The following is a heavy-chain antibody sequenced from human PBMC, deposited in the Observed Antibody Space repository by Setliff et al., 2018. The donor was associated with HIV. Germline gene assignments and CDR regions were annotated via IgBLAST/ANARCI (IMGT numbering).Heavy chain of an antibody. CDR1: GGSIGGCS. Sequence: SETLSLTCSVSGGSIGGCSWGWIRQSPGKGLEWIGYIYPSTSANYNPSLKSRVRILLDTSKNQFSLRLTSVTAADTAVYFCARRPMVRGFGRYYFDYWGQGTLVTVSS. D-gene: IGHD3-10*01. J-gene: IGHJ4*02. CDR2: IYPSTSA. V-gene: IGHV4-4*09. CDR3: ARRPMVRGFGRYYFDY.